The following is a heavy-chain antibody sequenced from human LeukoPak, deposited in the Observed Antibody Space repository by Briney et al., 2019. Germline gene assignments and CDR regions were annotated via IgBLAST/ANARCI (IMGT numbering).Heavy chain of an antibody. CDR2: IKPNSGST. CDR1: GYTFTNYY. J-gene: IGHJ4*02. CDR3: AREQRKNDYDISGYSFDY. Sequence: ASVKVSCKASGYTFTNYYMHWVRQAPGQGLEYMGIIKPNSGSTTYAQKFQGRVTMTRDTSTSTVHMELSSLRSEDTAVYYCAREQRKNDYDISGYSFDYWGQGTLVTVSS. D-gene: IGHD3-22*01. V-gene: IGHV1-46*01.